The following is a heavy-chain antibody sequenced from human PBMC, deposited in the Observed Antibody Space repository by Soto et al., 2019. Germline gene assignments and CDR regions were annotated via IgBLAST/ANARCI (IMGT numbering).Heavy chain of an antibody. D-gene: IGHD3-22*01. Sequence: QVQLVQSGAEVKKPGSSVKVSCKASGGTFSSYAISWVRQAPGQGLEWMGGIIPIFGTANYAQTFQGRVTITADESTSTANMELSSLRSDDTAVYYCARVEYYDSSGYPKFSWFDPWGEGTLVTVSS. J-gene: IGHJ5*02. CDR3: ARVEYYDSSGYPKFSWFDP. CDR1: GGTFSSYA. CDR2: IIPIFGTA. V-gene: IGHV1-69*01.